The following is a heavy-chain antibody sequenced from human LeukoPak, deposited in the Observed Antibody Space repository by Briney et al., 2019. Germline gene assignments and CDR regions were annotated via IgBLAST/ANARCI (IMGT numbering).Heavy chain of an antibody. J-gene: IGHJ2*01. CDR2: ISSSGSTI. V-gene: IGHV3-48*03. CDR1: GFTFSSYE. Sequence: GGSLRLSCAVSGFTFSSYEMNWVRQAQGEGLGWVSYISSSGSTIYYADSVKGRFTISRDNAKNSLYLQMNSLRAEDTAVYYCARDQHVADPSETFDLWGRGTLVTVSS. CDR3: ARDQHVADPSETFDL. D-gene: IGHD6-19*01.